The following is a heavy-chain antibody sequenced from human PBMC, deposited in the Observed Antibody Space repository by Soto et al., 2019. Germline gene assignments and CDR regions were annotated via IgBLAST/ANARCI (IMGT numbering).Heavy chain of an antibody. J-gene: IGHJ4*02. CDR2: IYHSGSA. D-gene: IGHD3-9*01. V-gene: IGHV4-39*07. CDR1: GGSISSGHYY. Sequence: SETLSLTCTVSGGSISSGHYYWSWIRQPPGKGLEWIGEIYHSGSAIYTPSLKSRVTLSLDESKNEFSLNVNSVTAADTAVYYCARSVILTGGSYKGLIRLHYFDTWGPGTLVTVS. CDR3: ARSVILTGGSYKGLIRLHYFDT.